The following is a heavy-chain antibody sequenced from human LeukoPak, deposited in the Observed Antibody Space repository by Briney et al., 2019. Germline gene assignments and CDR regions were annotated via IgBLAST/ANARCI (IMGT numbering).Heavy chain of an antibody. CDR3: ARQGGLGIRGVFDI. J-gene: IGHJ3*02. D-gene: IGHD2-15*01. Sequence: PSETLSLTCSVSGXSISGYYWMWIRQTPGKGLEWIGYILYSENPKYNPSLKGRATIPADTSKSHFSLRLSSVTAADTAVYYCARQGGLGIRGVFDIWGQGTTVTVSS. CDR2: ILYSENP. V-gene: IGHV4-59*08. CDR1: GXSISGYY.